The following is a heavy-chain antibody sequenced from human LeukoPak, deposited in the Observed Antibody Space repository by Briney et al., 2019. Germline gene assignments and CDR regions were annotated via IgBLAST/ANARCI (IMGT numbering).Heavy chain of an antibody. D-gene: IGHD3-22*01. Sequence: GASVKVSCKASGYTFTSYGISWVRQAPGQGLEWMGWISAYNGNTNYAQKLQGRVTMTTDASTSTAYMELRSLRSDDTAVYYCAETDSSGYLDYWGQGTLVTVSS. CDR1: GYTFTSYG. J-gene: IGHJ4*02. V-gene: IGHV1-18*01. CDR2: ISAYNGNT. CDR3: AETDSSGYLDY.